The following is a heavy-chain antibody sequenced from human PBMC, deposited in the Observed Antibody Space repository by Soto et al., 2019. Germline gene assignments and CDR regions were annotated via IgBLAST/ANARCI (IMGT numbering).Heavy chain of an antibody. CDR2: TSAYNGNT. D-gene: IGHD3-10*01. CDR1: GYTFTSYG. Sequence: ASVKVSCKASGYTFTSYGISWVRQAPGQGLEWMGWTSAYNGNTNYAQKLQGRVTMTADTSTGTAYMELRSLRSDDTAVYYCARDPPSGRRYYYYYGMDVWGQGTTVTVSS. J-gene: IGHJ6*02. V-gene: IGHV1-18*01. CDR3: ARDPPSGRRYYYYYGMDV.